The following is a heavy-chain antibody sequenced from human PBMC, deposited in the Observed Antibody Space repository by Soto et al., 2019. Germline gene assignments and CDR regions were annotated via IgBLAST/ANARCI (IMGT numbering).Heavy chain of an antibody. D-gene: IGHD1-26*01. CDR1: GGSISSGDYS. Sequence: SETLSLTCAVSGGSISSGDYSWSWIRQAPGKGLEWIGYMYHSGSTYYNPSLKSRVTISVDRSKNQLSLKLSSVTAADTAVYSCARGQSGTTNDAFSIWGPGTMVTVS. J-gene: IGHJ3*02. CDR3: ARGQSGTTNDAFSI. V-gene: IGHV4-30-2*01. CDR2: MYHSGST.